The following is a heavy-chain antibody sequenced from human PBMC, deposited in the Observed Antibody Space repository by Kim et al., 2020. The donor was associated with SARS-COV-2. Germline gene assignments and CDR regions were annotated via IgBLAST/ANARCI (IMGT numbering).Heavy chain of an antibody. Sequence: GGSLRLSCAASGFIFGAYGMHWVRQAPGKGLEWVAIISFDGTVKHHADSVKGRFTISRDNSKKTLFLQMDSLSAEDTAVYYCAKDRSKSTPYSSGWCAGDHWGQGNLVAVSP. CDR3: AKDRSKSTPYSSGWCAGDH. CDR1: GFIFGAYG. V-gene: IGHV3-30*18. D-gene: IGHD6-25*01. J-gene: IGHJ4*02. CDR2: ISFDGTVK.